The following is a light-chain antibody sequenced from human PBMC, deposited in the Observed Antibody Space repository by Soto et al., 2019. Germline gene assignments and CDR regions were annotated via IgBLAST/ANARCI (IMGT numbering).Light chain of an antibody. V-gene: IGLV1-51*02. J-gene: IGLJ2*01. CDR2: ENN. Sequence: QSVLTQPPSVSAAPRQKVTISCSGSSSNIGNNYVSWYQQLPGTAPKLLIYENNKRPSGIPDRFSGSKSGTSATLGNTGLQTGDEGDYYCGAWDSSLSAVVVGGGTKLTVL. CDR3: GAWDSSLSAVV. CDR1: SSNIGNNY.